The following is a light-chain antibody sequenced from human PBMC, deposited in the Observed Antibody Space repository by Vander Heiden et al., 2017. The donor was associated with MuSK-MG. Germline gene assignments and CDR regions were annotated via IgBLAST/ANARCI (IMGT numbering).Light chain of an antibody. CDR1: QSVSSSY. J-gene: IGKJ1*01. CDR3: QQYGSAPT. CDR2: GSS. Sequence: EIVLTQSPGTLSLSPGERATLSCRASQSVSSSYLACYQKKAGQAPRLLIYGSSSRATVIPDRFSGSGSGTYFTLTISRLEPEDVAVYYCQQYGSAPTFGQGTKVEIK. V-gene: IGKV3-20*01.